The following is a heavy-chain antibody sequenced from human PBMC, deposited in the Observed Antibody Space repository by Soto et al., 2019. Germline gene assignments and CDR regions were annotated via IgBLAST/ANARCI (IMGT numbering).Heavy chain of an antibody. D-gene: IGHD2-15*01. CDR3: ARVGCSGGSCYSTRGAFDY. V-gene: IGHV1-69*12. Sequence: QVQLVQSGAEVKKPGSSVKVSCKASGGTFSSYAISWVRQAPGQGLEWMGGIIPIFGTANYAQKFQGRVTITADESARTAYMELSSLRSEDTAVYYCARVGCSGGSCYSTRGAFDYWGQGTLVTVSS. J-gene: IGHJ4*02. CDR2: IIPIFGTA. CDR1: GGTFSSYA.